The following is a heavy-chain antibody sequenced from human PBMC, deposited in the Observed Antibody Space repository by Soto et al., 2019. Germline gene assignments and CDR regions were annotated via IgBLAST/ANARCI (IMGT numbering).Heavy chain of an antibody. V-gene: IGHV4-31*03. D-gene: IGHD3-10*01. Sequence: QVQLQESGPGLVKPSQTLSLTCTVSGGSISSGGYYWSWIRQHPGKGLEWIGYIYYSGSTYYNPSLKSRVTISVDTSKNQFSLKLSSVTAADTAVYYCARDLVVRGASYYYYYGMDVWGQGTTVTVSS. CDR2: IYYSGST. CDR3: ARDLVVRGASYYYYYGMDV. CDR1: GGSISSGGYY. J-gene: IGHJ6*02.